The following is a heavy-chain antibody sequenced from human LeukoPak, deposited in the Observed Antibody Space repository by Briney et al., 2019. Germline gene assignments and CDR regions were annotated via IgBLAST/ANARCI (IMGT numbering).Heavy chain of an antibody. CDR1: GFTFTSYA. J-gene: IGHJ4*02. CDR3: ATSLGPLTEY. V-gene: IGHV3-74*01. D-gene: IGHD7-27*01. CDR2: INSGGSGT. Sequence: GGSLRLSCAASGFTFTSYAMNWVRQTPGKGLVWVSRINSGGSGTSYADSVEGRFTISRDNAKNTLYLQMNSLRAEDTAVYYCATSLGPLTEYWGQGTLVTVSS.